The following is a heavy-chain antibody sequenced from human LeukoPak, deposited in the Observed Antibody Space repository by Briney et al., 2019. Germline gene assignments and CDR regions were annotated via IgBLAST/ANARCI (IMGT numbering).Heavy chain of an antibody. CDR2: IRSRDYGGTT. CDR3: TRALHYYYGMDV. CDR1: GLTLGDYA. J-gene: IGHJ6*02. Sequence: PGGSLRLSCTASGLTLGDYAMSWVRQAPGKGLEWVGFIRSRDYGGTTLYAASVKDRFTISRDDSKNIAYLQMNSLKTEDTAIYYCTRALHYYYGMDVWGQGTTVTVSS. V-gene: IGHV3-49*04.